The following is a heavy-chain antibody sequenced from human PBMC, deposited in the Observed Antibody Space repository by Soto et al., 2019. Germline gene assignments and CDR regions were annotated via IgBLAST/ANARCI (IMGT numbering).Heavy chain of an antibody. Sequence: QVQLAQSGAEVKKRGSSVKVSCRVSGGTFNNYAISWVRQAPGEGLEWMGGIIPAFGTPKYAQRFQDRVTSSADGYAATAYMELTSLRSDDTAVYYCARDTREITRVRGVIPYYIYHMDVWGPGTTVAVSS. CDR2: IIPAFGTP. J-gene: IGHJ6*02. CDR1: GGTFNNYA. CDR3: ARDTREITRVRGVIPYYIYHMDV. D-gene: IGHD3-10*01. V-gene: IGHV1-69*01.